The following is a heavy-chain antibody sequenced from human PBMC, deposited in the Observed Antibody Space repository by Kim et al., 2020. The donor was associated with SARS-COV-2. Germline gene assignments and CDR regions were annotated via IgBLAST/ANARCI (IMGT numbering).Heavy chain of an antibody. D-gene: IGHD3-16*01. J-gene: IGHJ4*02. V-gene: IGHV4-4*07. Sequence: TNYTPSLKGRVTMSVDTSKNQFSLKLSAVTAADTAVYYCARDRKNGGLGYWGQGTLVTVSS. CDR2: T. CDR3: ARDRKNGGLGY.